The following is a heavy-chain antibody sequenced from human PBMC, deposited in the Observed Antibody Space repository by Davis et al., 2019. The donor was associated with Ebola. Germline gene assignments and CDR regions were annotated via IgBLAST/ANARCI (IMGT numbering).Heavy chain of an antibody. CDR2: IYYSGST. J-gene: IGHJ6*02. CDR3: ARHQYDFWSGPRMDV. V-gene: IGHV4-39*01. CDR1: GGSFSSYY. D-gene: IGHD3-3*01. Sequence: SETLSLTCAVYGGSFSSYYWGWIRQPPGKGLEWIGSIYYSGSTYYNPSLKSRVTISVDTSKNQFSLKLSSVTAADTAVYYCARHQYDFWSGPRMDVWGQGTTVTVSS.